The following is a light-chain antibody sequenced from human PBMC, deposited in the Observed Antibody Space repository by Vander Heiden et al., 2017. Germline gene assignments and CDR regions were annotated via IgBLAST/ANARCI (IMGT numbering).Light chain of an antibody. CDR3: QQDGSSPKT. Sequence: EIVLTQSPGTLSLSPGERATLSCRASQSVSSSYLAWYQQKPGQAPRLLIYGASSRATGIPDRFSGSGSGTDFTLTISRLDPEDFAVYYCQQDGSSPKTFGPGTKVEIK. CDR1: QSVSSSY. J-gene: IGKJ1*01. CDR2: GAS. V-gene: IGKV3-20*01.